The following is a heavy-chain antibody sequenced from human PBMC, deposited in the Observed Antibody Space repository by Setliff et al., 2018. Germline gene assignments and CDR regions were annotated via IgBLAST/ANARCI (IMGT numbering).Heavy chain of an antibody. CDR1: GSDFKTHW. Sequence: HPGGSLRLSCAASGSDFKTHWMDWARKAPGKVLEWVANIKEDGSQRDYVDAVRGRFTVSRDNARNLLYLQMNSMRVDDTAVYYCSSYLVSWGQGALVTVSS. D-gene: IGHD2-21*01. CDR2: IKEDGSQR. J-gene: IGHJ4*02. V-gene: IGHV3-7*01. CDR3: SSYLVS.